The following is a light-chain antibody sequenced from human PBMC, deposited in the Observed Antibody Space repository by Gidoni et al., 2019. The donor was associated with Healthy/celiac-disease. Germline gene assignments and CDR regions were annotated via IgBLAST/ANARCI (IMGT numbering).Light chain of an antibody. V-gene: IGKV1-39*01. CDR3: QQSYSTPWT. Sequence: DIQVTQYPSSLSASVGDRITITCRASQIISIYLHWYQQKPWKAPKLLIYAASSLQSGVPSRFSGSGSGTDFTLTISSLQPEDFATYYCQQSYSTPWTFGQGTKVEIK. CDR1: QIISIY. J-gene: IGKJ1*01. CDR2: AAS.